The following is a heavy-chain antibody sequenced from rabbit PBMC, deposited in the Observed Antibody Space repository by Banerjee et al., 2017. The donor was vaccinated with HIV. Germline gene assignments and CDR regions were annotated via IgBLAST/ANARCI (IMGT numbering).Heavy chain of an antibody. CDR1: GFDFSTNT. V-gene: IGHV1S40*01. CDR3: ARDLAGVIGWNFNL. J-gene: IGHJ4*01. CDR2: IGTGSGNT. D-gene: IGHD4-1*01. Sequence: QSLEESGGDLVKPGASLTLTCTASGFDFSTNTMCWVRQAPGKGLEWIGCIGTGSGNTYYASWAKGRFTISKTSSTTVTLQMTSLTAADTATYFCARDLAGVIGWNFNLWGQGTLVTVS.